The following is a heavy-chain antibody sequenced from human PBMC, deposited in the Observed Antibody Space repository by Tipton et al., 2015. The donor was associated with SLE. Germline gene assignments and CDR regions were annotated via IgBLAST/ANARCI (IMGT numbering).Heavy chain of an antibody. V-gene: IGHV4-4*08. Sequence: TLSLTCTVSGASVSSFCWNWIRQSPGKGLEWIGCVWSTGSANYNPSLKSRVTMSIDTSRNQYSLKLSSVTATDTAVYYCARYRLAGLDPWGQGTLVTVSS. J-gene: IGHJ5*02. D-gene: IGHD6-25*01. CDR3: ARYRLAGLDP. CDR2: VWSTGSA. CDR1: GASVSSFC.